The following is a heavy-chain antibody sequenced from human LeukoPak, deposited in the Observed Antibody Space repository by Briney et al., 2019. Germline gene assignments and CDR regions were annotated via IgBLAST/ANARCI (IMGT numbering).Heavy chain of an antibody. CDR2: IYHSGST. CDR3: ARYYAYENWFDP. V-gene: IGHV4-30-2*01. CDR1: GGSISSGGYS. Sequence: SQTLSLTCAVSGGSISSGGYSWSWIRQPPGKGLEWIGYIYHSGSTYYNPSLKSRVTISVDRSKNQFSLKLSSVTAADTAVYYCARYYAYENWFDPWGQGTLVTVSS. D-gene: IGHD3-3*01. J-gene: IGHJ5*02.